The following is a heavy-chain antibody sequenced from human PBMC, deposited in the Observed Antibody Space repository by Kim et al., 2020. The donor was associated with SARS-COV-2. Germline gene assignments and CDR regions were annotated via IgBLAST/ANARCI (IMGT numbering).Heavy chain of an antibody. CDR2: ISYDGSNK. J-gene: IGHJ6*02. V-gene: IGHV3-30*18. Sequence: GGSLRLSCAASGFTFSSYGMHWVRQAPGKGLEWVAVISYDGSNKYYADSVKGRFTISRDNSKNTLYLQMNRLRAEDTAVYYCAKDHITWIQLWFTGGMDGGGEATTVTV. CDR3: AKDHITWIQLWFTGGMDG. D-gene: IGHD5-18*01. CDR1: GFTFSSYG.